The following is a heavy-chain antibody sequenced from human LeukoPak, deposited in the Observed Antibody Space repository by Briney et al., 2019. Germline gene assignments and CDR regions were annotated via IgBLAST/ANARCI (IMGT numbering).Heavy chain of an antibody. CDR2: IHYSGTT. Sequence: SETLSLTCNVSGGSISDNDYSWDWIRQPPGKGLEWMGCIHYSGTTYSNPSLKSRISISVDTSKSQFSLKLRSVTAADTAVYYCGRRYYFVSGSYYPFDFWGQGTLVTVSS. J-gene: IGHJ4*02. CDR1: GGSISDNDYS. CDR3: GRRYYFVSGSYYPFDF. V-gene: IGHV4-39*01. D-gene: IGHD3-10*01.